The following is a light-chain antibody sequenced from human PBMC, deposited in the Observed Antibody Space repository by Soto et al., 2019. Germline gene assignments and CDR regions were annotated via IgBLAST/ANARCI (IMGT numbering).Light chain of an antibody. CDR1: SSNIGTNG. CDR3: AEWDDSLNGWV. J-gene: IGLJ3*02. V-gene: IGLV1-36*01. Sequence: QSALTQPPSASEAPRQRVTISCSGSSSNIGTNGVNWYQQLPGKAPKLLIYYDDLLPSGVSDRFSGSKSGTSASLAISGLQSEDEADYYCAEWDDSLNGWVFGGGTNLPVL. CDR2: YDD.